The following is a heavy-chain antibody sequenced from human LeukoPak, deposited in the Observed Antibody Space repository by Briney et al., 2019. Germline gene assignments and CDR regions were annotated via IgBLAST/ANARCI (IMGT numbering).Heavy chain of an antibody. CDR1: GYTFTSYG. CDR2: ISAYNGNT. D-gene: IGHD3-16*01. CDR3: ARDLLIMITSPHSDAFDI. V-gene: IGHV1-18*01. Sequence: ASVKVSCKASGYTFTSYGISWVRQAPGQGLEWMGWISAYNGNTNYAQKLQGRVTMTTDTSTSTAYMKLRSLRSDDTAVYYCARDLLIMITSPHSDAFDIWGQGTMVTVSS. J-gene: IGHJ3*02.